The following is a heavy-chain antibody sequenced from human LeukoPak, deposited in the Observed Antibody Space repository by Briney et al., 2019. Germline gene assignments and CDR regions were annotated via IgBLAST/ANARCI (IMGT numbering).Heavy chain of an antibody. CDR2: ISSSGSTI. J-gene: IGHJ4*02. Sequence: GGSLRLSCAASGFTFSDYYMSWIRQAPGKGLEWVSYISSSGSTIYYADAVKGRFTISRDNAKNSPYLQMTSLRAEDTAVYYCARVGESIDGYNSLDYWGQGTLVTVSS. V-gene: IGHV3-11*01. CDR1: GFTFSDYY. CDR3: ARVGESIDGYNSLDY. D-gene: IGHD5-24*01.